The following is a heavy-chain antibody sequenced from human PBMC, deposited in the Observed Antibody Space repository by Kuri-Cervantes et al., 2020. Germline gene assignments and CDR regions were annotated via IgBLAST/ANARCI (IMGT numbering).Heavy chain of an antibody. D-gene: IGHD1-26*01. Sequence: GESLKISCAASGFTFSSYEMNWVRQAPGKGLEWVSYISSSGSTIYYADSVKGRFTISRDNAKNSLYLQMNSLRAEDTAVYYCAKGPHGGSYYGFFDYWGQGTLVTVSS. CDR3: AKGPHGGSYYGFFDY. CDR2: ISSSGSTI. V-gene: IGHV3-48*03. J-gene: IGHJ4*02. CDR1: GFTFSSYE.